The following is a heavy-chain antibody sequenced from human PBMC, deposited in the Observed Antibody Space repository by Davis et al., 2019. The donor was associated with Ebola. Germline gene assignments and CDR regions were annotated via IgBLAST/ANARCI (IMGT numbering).Heavy chain of an antibody. D-gene: IGHD3-10*01. J-gene: IGHJ6*02. CDR3: AADEGEILWFGELNV. V-gene: IGHV1-58*02. CDR1: GFTFTSSA. CDR2: IVVGSGNT. Sequence: SVKVSCKASGFTFTSSAMQWVRQARGQRLEWIGWIVVGSGNTNYAQKFQERVTITRDMSTSTAYMELSSLRSEDTAVYYGAADEGEILWFGELNVWGQGTTVTVSS.